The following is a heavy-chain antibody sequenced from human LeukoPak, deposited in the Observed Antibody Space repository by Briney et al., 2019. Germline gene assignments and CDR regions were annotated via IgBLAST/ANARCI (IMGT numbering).Heavy chain of an antibody. CDR3: ARGGPLGWDGSSSPIPFYYYGMDV. CDR2: IIPIFGTA. D-gene: IGHD6-6*01. V-gene: IGHV1-69*13. CDR1: GGTFSSYA. J-gene: IGHJ6*02. Sequence: ASVKVSCKASGGTFSSYAISWVRQAPGQGLEWMGGIIPIFGTANYAQKFQGRVTITADESTSTAYMELSSLRSEDMAVYYCARGGPLGWDGSSSPIPFYYYGMDVWGQGTTVTVSS.